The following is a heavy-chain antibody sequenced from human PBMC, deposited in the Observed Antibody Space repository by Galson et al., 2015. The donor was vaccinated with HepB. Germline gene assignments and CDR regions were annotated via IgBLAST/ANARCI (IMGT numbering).Heavy chain of an antibody. Sequence: CAISGDSVSSNSATWNWIRQSPSRGLEWLGRTYYRSKWYNDYAVSVKSRITINPDTSKNQFSLQLNSVTPEDTAVYYCARANIASSDRYFHHWGQGTLVTVSS. D-gene: IGHD6-13*01. CDR3: ARANIASSDRYFHH. CDR1: GDSVSSNSAT. CDR2: TYYRSKWYN. J-gene: IGHJ1*01. V-gene: IGHV6-1*01.